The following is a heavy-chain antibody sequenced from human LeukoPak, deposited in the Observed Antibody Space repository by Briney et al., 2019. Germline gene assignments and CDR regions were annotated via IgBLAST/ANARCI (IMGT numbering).Heavy chain of an antibody. V-gene: IGHV1-69*05. J-gene: IGHJ4*02. CDR3: ARVGTTGATADN. Sequence: GASVKVSCKASGGTFSSYAISWVRQAPGQGLEWMGGIIPIFGTANYAQKFQGRVTMTSDTSTSTVYMELKSLRSEDTAVYFCARVGTTGATADNWGQGTLVTVSS. CDR2: IIPIFGTA. CDR1: GGTFSSYA. D-gene: IGHD4-11*01.